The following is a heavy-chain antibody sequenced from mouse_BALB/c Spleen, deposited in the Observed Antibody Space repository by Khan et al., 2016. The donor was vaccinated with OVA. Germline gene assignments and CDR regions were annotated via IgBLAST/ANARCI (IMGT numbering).Heavy chain of an antibody. CDR3: GRRSV. CDR2: ITYSGST. Sequence: EVQLQESGPGLVKPSQSLSLTCTVSGYSITSDYAWNWIRQFPGNKLEWMGYITYSGSTSYNPSLKSRISISRDTSKNQFFLQLNSVTSEDTDTYFCGRRSVWGAGTTVTVSS. V-gene: IGHV3-2*02. CDR1: GYSITSDYA. J-gene: IGHJ1*01.